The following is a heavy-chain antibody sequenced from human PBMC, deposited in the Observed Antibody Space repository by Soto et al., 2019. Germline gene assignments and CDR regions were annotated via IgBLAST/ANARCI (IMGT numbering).Heavy chain of an antibody. CDR3: ARDMGRDGYNYGMDA. J-gene: IGHJ6*01. V-gene: IGHV1-2*02. CDR1: GHPFTGYY. Sequence: GGSVKVCFKASGHPFTGYYMHLVRQAPGQGLEWMGWINPNSGGTNYSQKFQGRVTMTRDTSISTAYMELSRLRSDDTAVYYCARDMGRDGYNYGMDAWGQGTTVTVSS. D-gene: IGHD3-10*01. CDR2: INPNSGGT.